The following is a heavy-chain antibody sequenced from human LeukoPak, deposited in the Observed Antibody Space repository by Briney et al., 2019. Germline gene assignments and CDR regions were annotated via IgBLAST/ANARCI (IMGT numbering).Heavy chain of an antibody. CDR2: IYHSGST. V-gene: IGHV4-39*01. CDR3: TRHQWWLAPRNFDY. D-gene: IGHD2-8*01. J-gene: IGHJ4*02. Sequence: SETLSLTCTVSGGSISGTGYYWGWIRQSPGKGLEWIGTIYHSGSTYYNPSLKSRVTISVDTSKNQFSLKLSSVTAADMAVYYCTRHQWWLAPRNFDYWGQGTLVTVSS. CDR1: GGSISGTGYY.